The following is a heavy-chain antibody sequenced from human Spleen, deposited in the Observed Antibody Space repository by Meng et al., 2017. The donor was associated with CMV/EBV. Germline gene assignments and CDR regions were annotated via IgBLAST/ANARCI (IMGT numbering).Heavy chain of an antibody. CDR3: ARALQYYFDSSGYHLAV. V-gene: IGHV1-18*01. Sequence: ASVKVSCKASGYIFTSYGISWVRQAPGQGLEWMGWISAYNGNTNYAQKFQDRVTMTTDTSTSTAYMELRSLKSDDTAVYYCARALQYYFDSSGYHLAVWGQGTTVTVSS. CDR1: GYIFTSYG. CDR2: ISAYNGNT. J-gene: IGHJ6*02. D-gene: IGHD3-22*01.